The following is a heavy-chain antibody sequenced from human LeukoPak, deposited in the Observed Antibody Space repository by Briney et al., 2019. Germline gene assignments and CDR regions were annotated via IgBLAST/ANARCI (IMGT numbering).Heavy chain of an antibody. Sequence: GASVKVSCKASGYTFSVYYIHWMRQAPGQGFEWMGGINPNSGGTNYAQKFQGRVTMTRDTSISTAYMELRRLRSDDTAVYYCARWVEAVALNWFDPWGQGTLVTVSS. J-gene: IGHJ5*02. CDR1: GYTFSVYY. D-gene: IGHD6-19*01. V-gene: IGHV1-2*02. CDR3: ARWVEAVALNWFDP. CDR2: INPNSGGT.